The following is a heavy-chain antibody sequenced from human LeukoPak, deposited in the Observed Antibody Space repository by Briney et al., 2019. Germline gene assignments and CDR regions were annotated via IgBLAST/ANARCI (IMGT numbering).Heavy chain of an antibody. CDR1: GGSISSYY. D-gene: IGHD1-26*01. CDR3: ARRFGGSQGEGFYY. Sequence: SQTLSLTCTVSGGSISSYYWTWIRQTPGKGLEWVGFVRYIGTTNYDPSLKSRVTISLDTSKNQFSLKLTSVSAADTAVYYCARRFGGSQGEGFYYWGQGTLVTVSS. J-gene: IGHJ4*02. V-gene: IGHV4-59*08. CDR2: VRYIGTT.